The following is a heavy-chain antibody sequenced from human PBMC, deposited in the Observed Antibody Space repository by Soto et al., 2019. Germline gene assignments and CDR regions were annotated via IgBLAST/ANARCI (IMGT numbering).Heavy chain of an antibody. CDR3: VRSYKGAD. D-gene: IGHD3-10*01. Sequence: PSETLSLTCTVSGGSIGNYYWSWIRQPPGKGLECIGYISYSGNTKYSPSLKSRVTISEDASKNQFSLRLISVTAADTAVYYCVRSYKGADWGQGALVTVSS. V-gene: IGHV4-59*01. CDR1: GGSIGNYY. CDR2: ISYSGNT. J-gene: IGHJ4*02.